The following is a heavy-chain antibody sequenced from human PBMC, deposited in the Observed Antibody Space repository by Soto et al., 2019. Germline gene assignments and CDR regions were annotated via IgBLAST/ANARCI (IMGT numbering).Heavy chain of an antibody. J-gene: IGHJ4*02. Sequence: EVQLVESGGGLVKPGGSLRLSCAASGFTFSSYSMNWVRQAPGKGLEWVSSISSSSSYIYYADSVKGRFTISRDNAKNSLYLQMNSLRAEDTAVYYCARAIAAAGTRTYYFDYWGQGTLVTVSS. CDR1: GFTFSSYS. D-gene: IGHD6-13*01. V-gene: IGHV3-21*01. CDR2: ISSSSSYI. CDR3: ARAIAAAGTRTYYFDY.